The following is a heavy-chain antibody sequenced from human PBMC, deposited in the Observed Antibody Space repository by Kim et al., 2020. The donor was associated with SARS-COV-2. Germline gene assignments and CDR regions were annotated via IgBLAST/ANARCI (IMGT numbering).Heavy chain of an antibody. CDR1: GFTFSSYG. V-gene: IGHV3-30*18. J-gene: IGHJ3*02. CDR2: ISYDGSNK. D-gene: IGHD5-18*01. Sequence: GGSLRLSCAASGFTFSSYGMHWVRQAPGKGLEWVAVISYDGSNKYYADSVKGRFTISRDNSKNTLYLQMNSLRAEDTAVYYCAKDRSVYSYDAFDIWGQG. CDR3: AKDRSVYSYDAFDI.